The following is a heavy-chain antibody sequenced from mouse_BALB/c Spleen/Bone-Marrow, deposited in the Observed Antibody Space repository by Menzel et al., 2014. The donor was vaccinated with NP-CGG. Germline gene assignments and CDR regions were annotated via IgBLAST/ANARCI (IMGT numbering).Heavy chain of an antibody. CDR3: ARDMGGLLFDY. J-gene: IGHJ2*01. V-gene: IGHV7-3*02. CDR1: GFTFTDYY. D-gene: IGHD2-3*01. Sequence: EVQLVESGGDLVQPGGSLRLSCATSGFTFTDYYMKWCRRPPGKALVWLGFIRNKAYSYTTEYSASVKGRFTISRDNSQSILYLQTNTLRAEDSATYYCARDMGGLLFDYWGQGTTLTVSS. CDR2: IRNKAYSYTT.